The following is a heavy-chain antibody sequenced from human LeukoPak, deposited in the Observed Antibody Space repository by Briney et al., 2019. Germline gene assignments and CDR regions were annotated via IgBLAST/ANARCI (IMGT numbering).Heavy chain of an antibody. CDR3: ATDAIAVAGTGAAFDI. CDR2: FDPEDGET. D-gene: IGHD6-19*01. J-gene: IGHJ3*02. CDR1: GYTLTELS. V-gene: IGHV1-24*01. Sequence: GASVKVSCKVSGYTLTELSMHWVRQAPGKGLEWMGGFDPEDGETIYAQKFQGRVTMTEDTSTDTAYMELSSLRSEDTAVYYCATDAIAVAGTGAAFDIWGQGTMVTVSS.